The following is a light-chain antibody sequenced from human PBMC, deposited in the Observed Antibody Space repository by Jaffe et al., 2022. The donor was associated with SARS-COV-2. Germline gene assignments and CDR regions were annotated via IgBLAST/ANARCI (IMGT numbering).Light chain of an antibody. J-gene: IGKJ2*01. CDR2: WAT. Sequence: DIVLTQSPESLAVSLGERATIGCKSSQSVLNVSNNKKYLAWYQQKPGHPPRLLIYWATTRESGVPDRFSGSQSQTDFTLTINNVQAEDVAMYFCQQYSSPVPTFGQGTQLEIK. V-gene: IGKV4-1*01. CDR3: QQYSSPVPT. CDR1: QSVLNVSNNKKY.